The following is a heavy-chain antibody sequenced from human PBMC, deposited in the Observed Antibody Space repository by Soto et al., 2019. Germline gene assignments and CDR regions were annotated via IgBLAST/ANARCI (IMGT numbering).Heavy chain of an antibody. J-gene: IGHJ1*01. V-gene: IGHV3-53*01. D-gene: IGHD3-22*01. CDR3: AKEDNYYDSSGYYLEYFHH. CDR2: IYSGGST. Sequence: GGSLRLSCAASGFTVSRNYMSWVRQAPGKGLEWVSVIYSGGSTYYADSVKGRFTISRDNSKNTPYLQMNSLRADDTAVYYCAKEDNYYDSSGYYLEYFHHCGQGTLVTVSS. CDR1: GFTVSRNY.